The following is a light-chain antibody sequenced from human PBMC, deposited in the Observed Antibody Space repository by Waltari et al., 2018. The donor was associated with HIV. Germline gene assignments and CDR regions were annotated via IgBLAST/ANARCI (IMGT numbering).Light chain of an antibody. V-gene: IGKV3-20*01. CDR3: QQYGSSPQYT. J-gene: IGKJ2*01. Sequence: EIVLTQSPGTLSLSPGERATLSCRASPSVSSSYLAWYQQKPGQAPRLLIYGASSRATGIPDRFSGSGSGTDFTLTISTLGPEDFAVYYCQQYGSSPQYTFGQGTKLEIK. CDR2: GAS. CDR1: PSVSSSY.